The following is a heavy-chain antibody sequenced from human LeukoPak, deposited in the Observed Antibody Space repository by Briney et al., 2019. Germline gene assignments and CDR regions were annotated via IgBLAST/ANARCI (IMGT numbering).Heavy chain of an antibody. CDR2: INPNSGAT. J-gene: IGHJ6*04. CDR3: ARDPPQGNMDV. V-gene: IGHV1-2*02. Sequence: GASVKVSFKASGYTFTVHYIHWVRQAPGQGPEWMGWINPNSGATNHAQNFQGRVTITTDTSISTAYMELSSLTSDDTAVYYCARDPPQGNMDVWGKGTTVTVSS. CDR1: GYTFTVHY.